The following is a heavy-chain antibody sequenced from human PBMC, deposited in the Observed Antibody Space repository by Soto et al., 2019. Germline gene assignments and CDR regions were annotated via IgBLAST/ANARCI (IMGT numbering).Heavy chain of an antibody. CDR2: IYYSGST. D-gene: IGHD3-9*01. Sequence: TLSLTCTVSGGSISSGGYYWSWIRQHPGKGLEWIGYIYYSGSTYYNPSLKSRVTISVDTSKNQFSLKLSSVTAADTAVYYCASLDDWLHSLDYWGQGTLVTVSS. V-gene: IGHV4-31*03. CDR1: GGSISSGGYY. CDR3: ASLDDWLHSLDY. J-gene: IGHJ4*02.